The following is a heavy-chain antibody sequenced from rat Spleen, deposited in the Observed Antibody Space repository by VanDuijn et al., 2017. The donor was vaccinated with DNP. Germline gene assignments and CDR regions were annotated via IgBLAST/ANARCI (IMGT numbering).Heavy chain of an antibody. CDR3: ARGPNYGGYADYFDY. CDR1: GFNFNDYW. Sequence: EVKLVESGGGLVQPGRSLKLSCAASGFNFNDYWMGWVRQAPGKGLEWIGQINKDSSTINYNPSLKEKITISRDNAQNTLYLQMSKLGSEDTAIYYCARGPNYGGYADYFDYWGQGVTVTVSS. V-gene: IGHV4-2*01. D-gene: IGHD1-11*01. J-gene: IGHJ2*01. CDR2: INKDSSTI.